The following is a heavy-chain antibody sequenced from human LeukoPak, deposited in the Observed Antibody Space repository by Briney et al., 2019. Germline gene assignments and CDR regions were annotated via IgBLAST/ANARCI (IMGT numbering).Heavy chain of an antibody. Sequence: ASVKVSCKASGYTFTSYDINWVRQATGQGLEWMGWMNPNSGNTGYAQKFQGRVTMTRNTSISTAYMELSSLRSEDTAVYYCARDYYDFWSGSHDAFDIWGQGTMVTVSS. CDR1: GYTFTSYD. D-gene: IGHD3-3*01. CDR3: ARDYYDFWSGSHDAFDI. CDR2: MNPNSGNT. J-gene: IGHJ3*02. V-gene: IGHV1-8*01.